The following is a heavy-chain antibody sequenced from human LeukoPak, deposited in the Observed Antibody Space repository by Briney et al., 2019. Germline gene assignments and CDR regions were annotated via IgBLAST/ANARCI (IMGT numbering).Heavy chain of an antibody. D-gene: IGHD6-19*01. CDR1: GFTFTSYW. Sequence: PGGSLRLSCAASGFTFTSYWMHWMSQAPGKGLEWVANMKQDGSEIYYVDSVKGRFTISSDNAKKSLYLQMNSLRVEDTAVYYCVLGSGWHDSHWGQGTLVTVSS. CDR2: MKQDGSEI. J-gene: IGHJ4*02. V-gene: IGHV3-7*03. CDR3: VLGSGWHDSH.